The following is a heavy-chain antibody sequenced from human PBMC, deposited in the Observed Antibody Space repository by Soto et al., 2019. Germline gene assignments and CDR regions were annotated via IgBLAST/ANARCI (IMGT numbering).Heavy chain of an antibody. V-gene: IGHV3-9*01. D-gene: IGHD3-9*01. J-gene: IGHJ4*02. CDR1: GFTFDDYA. Sequence: GGSLRLSCAASGFTFDDYAMHWVRQAPGKGLEWVSGISWNSGSIGYADSVKGRFTISRDNAKNSLYLQMNSLRAEDTALYYCAKDCLPLRYFDWSGFDYWGQGTLVTVSS. CDR2: ISWNSGSI. CDR3: AKDCLPLRYFDWSGFDY.